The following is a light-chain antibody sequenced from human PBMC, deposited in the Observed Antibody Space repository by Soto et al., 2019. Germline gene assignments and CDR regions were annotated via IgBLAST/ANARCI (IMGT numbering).Light chain of an antibody. CDR3: QQYKSYPYT. V-gene: IGKV1-5*03. J-gene: IGKJ2*01. Sequence: DIQMTQSPSTLSASVGDRVTITCRASQSVSSRLAWYQQKPGQAPNLLIYKASSLASGVPSRFSGSGSGTEFTLRISCLQPDDFATYYCQQYKSYPYTFGQGTKLEIK. CDR1: QSVSSR. CDR2: KAS.